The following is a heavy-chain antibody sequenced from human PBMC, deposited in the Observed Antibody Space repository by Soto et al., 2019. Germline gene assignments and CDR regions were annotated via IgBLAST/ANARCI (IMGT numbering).Heavy chain of an antibody. D-gene: IGHD3-3*01. Sequence: QVQLQQWGAGLLKPSETLALTCAVYGWSFSGYYWSWIRHPPGKGLEWIGEINHSGSTNYNPSLKSRVTISVDTSKNQCSLKLSSVTAADTAVYYCARARGGITIFGVQRKEIDYWGQGTLVTVS. J-gene: IGHJ4*02. CDR3: ARARGGITIFGVQRKEIDY. CDR2: INHSGST. V-gene: IGHV4-34*01. CDR1: GWSFSGYY.